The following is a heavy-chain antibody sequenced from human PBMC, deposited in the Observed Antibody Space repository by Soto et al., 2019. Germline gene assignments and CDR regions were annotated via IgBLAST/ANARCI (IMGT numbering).Heavy chain of an antibody. CDR2: IIPILGIA. J-gene: IGHJ1*01. CDR1: GGTFSSYT. CDR3: ARDPTPGYCSGGSCYSQY. D-gene: IGHD2-15*01. V-gene: IGHV1-69*08. Sequence: QVQLVQSGAEVKKPGSSVKVSCKASGGTFSSYTISWVRQAPGQGLEWMGRIIPILGIANYAQKFQGRVTITADKSTSTAYMELSSLRSEDTAMYYCARDPTPGYCSGGSCYSQYWGQGTLVTVSS.